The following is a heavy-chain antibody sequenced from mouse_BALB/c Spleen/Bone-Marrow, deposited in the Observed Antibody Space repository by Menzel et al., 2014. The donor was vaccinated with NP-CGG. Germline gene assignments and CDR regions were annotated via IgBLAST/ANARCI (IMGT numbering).Heavy chain of an antibody. Sequence: EVQVVESGGGLVQPGGSLKLSCATSGFTFSDYYMYWVRQTPEKRLEWVACISNGGGSTYYPDTVKGRFTISRDNAKNTLYLQMSRLKSEDTAMYYCARGGIYYGMDYWGQGTSVTVSS. J-gene: IGHJ4*01. CDR1: GFTFSDYY. CDR3: ARGGIYYGMDY. CDR2: ISNGGGST. V-gene: IGHV5-12*02.